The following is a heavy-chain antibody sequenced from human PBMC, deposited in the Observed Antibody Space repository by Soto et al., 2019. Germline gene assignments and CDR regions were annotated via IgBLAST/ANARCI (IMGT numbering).Heavy chain of an antibody. CDR2: VYATGTT. V-gene: IGHV4-4*07. CDR3: VRDGSKTLRDWFDP. Sequence: SETLSLTCSVSGGSISKFYWSWIRKTAGKGLEWMGRVYATGTTDYNPSLRSRVATSVDISRKTFSLRLTSVTAADTGMYYCVRDGSKTLRDWFDPWGQGKLVTVSS. CDR1: GGSISKFY. J-gene: IGHJ5*02. D-gene: IGHD3-10*01.